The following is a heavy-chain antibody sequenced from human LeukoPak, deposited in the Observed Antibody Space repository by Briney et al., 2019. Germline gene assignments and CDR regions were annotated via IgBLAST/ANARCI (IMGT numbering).Heavy chain of an antibody. Sequence: PGGSLRLSCAASGFTFSSYWMHWVRHAPGKGLEWVSRIDSGGSSTIYAYSVKGRFTISRANAKNTLNLQMNSPRAEDTALYYSARGGAPTPDHWGKGNLVIVSS. CDR1: GFTFSSYW. V-gene: IGHV3-74*01. D-gene: IGHD1-26*01. CDR2: IDSGGSST. J-gene: IGHJ4*02. CDR3: ARGGAPTPDH.